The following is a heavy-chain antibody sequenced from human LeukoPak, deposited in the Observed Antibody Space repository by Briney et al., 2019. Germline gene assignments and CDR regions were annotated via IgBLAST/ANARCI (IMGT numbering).Heavy chain of an antibody. CDR1: GGSFTNYY. J-gene: IGHJ3*02. CDR3: ARDPLTYPTAAFDI. V-gene: IGHV4-34*01. CDR2: INHSGST. Sequence: PSETLSLTCAVYGGSFTNYYWSWIRQPPGKGLEWIGEINHSGSTKYNPSLKSRVTISVDKSKNQFSLKLSSVTAADTAVYYCARDPLTYPTAAFDIWGQGTMVTVSS.